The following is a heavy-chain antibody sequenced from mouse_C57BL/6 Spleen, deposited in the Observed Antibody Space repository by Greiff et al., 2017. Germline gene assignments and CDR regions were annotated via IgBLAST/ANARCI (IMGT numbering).Heavy chain of an antibody. CDR3: ARRGNYVPYYAMDY. D-gene: IGHD2-1*01. J-gene: IGHJ4*01. CDR2: ISSGSSTI. CDR1: GFTFSDYG. Sequence: EVQGVESGGGLVKPGGSLKLSCAASGFTFSDYGMHWVRQAPEKGLEWVAYISSGSSTIYYADTVKGRFTISRDNAKNTLFLQMTSLRSEDTAMYYCARRGNYVPYYAMDYWGQGTSVTVSS. V-gene: IGHV5-17*01.